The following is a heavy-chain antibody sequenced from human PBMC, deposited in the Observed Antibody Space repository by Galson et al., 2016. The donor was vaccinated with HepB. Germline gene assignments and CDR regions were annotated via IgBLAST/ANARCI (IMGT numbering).Heavy chain of an antibody. D-gene: IGHD3-3*01. V-gene: IGHV3-30*18. CDR2: ISYNGRSD. Sequence: SLRLSCAGSQFTFRDYAIHWVRQAPGKGLEWVAIISYNGRSDYYSDSVKGRFTISRDNSKNTVYLQMNSLSPEDTAVYFCAKTKRSLEWYGAYDVRGQGTMVTVSS. CDR1: QFTFRDYA. CDR3: AKTKRSLEWYGAYDV. J-gene: IGHJ3*01.